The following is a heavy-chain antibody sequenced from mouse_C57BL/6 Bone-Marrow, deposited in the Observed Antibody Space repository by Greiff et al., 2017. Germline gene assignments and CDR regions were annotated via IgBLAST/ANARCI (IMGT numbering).Heavy chain of an antibody. D-gene: IGHD1-1*01. CDR1: GYTFTRYW. CDR2: IYPSDSET. CDR3: ARSTVVAHWYVDV. Sequence: QVQLQQPGAELVRPGSSVKLSCKASGYTFTRYWMDWVKQRPGQGLEWIGNIYPSDSETHYNQKFKDKATLTVDKSSSTAYMQLSSLTSEDSAVYYCARSTVVAHWYVDVWGTGTTVTVSS. J-gene: IGHJ1*03. V-gene: IGHV1-61*01.